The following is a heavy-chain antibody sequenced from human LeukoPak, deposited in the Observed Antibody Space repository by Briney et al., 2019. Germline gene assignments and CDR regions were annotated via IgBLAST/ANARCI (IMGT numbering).Heavy chain of an antibody. J-gene: IGHJ5*02. Sequence: SGPTLLQPTPPLTLTCTLSGFSLSTSGVGVGWIRQPPGKALEWLALIYWNDDKRYSPSLKSRLTITKDTSKNQVVLTMTNMDPVDTATYYCAPEISSGYPENWFDPWGQGTLVTVSS. D-gene: IGHD3-22*01. V-gene: IGHV2-5*01. CDR1: GFSLSTSGVG. CDR3: APEISSGYPENWFDP. CDR2: IYWNDDK.